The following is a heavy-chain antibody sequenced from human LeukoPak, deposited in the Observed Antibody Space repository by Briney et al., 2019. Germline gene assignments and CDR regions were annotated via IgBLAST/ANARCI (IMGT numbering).Heavy chain of an antibody. V-gene: IGHV3-30-3*01. D-gene: IGHD3-9*01. CDR3: ARAIRYNFDY. Sequence: GGSLRLSCAASGFTFSSYAMHWVRQAPGKGLEWVAVISYDGSNKYYADSVKGRFTISRDNSKNTLYLQMNSLRAEDTAVYYCARAIRYNFDYWGQGTLVTASS. CDR1: GFTFSSYA. J-gene: IGHJ4*02. CDR2: ISYDGSNK.